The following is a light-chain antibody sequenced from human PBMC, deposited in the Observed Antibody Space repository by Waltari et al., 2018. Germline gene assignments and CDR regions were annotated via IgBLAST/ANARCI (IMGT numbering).Light chain of an antibody. V-gene: IGLV3-1*01. CDR2: QDN. J-gene: IGLJ2*01. CDR3: QAWDTSTFVV. CDR1: KLEDKY. Sequence: SYEVTQPPSVSVSPGQTATITCSGDKLEDKYVCWYQQKPGQSPVVVIYQDNRRPSGIPERFSGSNSGNTATPIISGTQATDEADYYCQAWDTSTFVVFGGGTKLTVL.